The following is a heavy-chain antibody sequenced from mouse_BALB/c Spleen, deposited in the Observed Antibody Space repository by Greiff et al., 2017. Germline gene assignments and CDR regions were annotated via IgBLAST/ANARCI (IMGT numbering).Heavy chain of an antibody. CDR1: GFSLTSYG. Sequence: VQLQESGPGLVAPSQSLSITCTVSGFSLTSYGVHWVRQPPGKGLEWLGVIWAGGSTNYNSALMSRLSISKDNSKSQVFLKMNSLQTDDTAMYYCAREREIHYYCYFDYWGQGTTLTVSS. CDR3: AREREIHYYCYFDY. J-gene: IGHJ2*01. D-gene: IGHD1-2*01. V-gene: IGHV2-9*02. CDR2: IWAGGST.